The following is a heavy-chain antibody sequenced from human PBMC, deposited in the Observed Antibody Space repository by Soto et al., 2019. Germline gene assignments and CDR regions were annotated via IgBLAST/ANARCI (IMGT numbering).Heavy chain of an antibody. D-gene: IGHD2-2*01. Sequence: GASVKVSCKASGGTFSSYAISWVRQAPGQGLEWMGGIIPIFGTANYAQKFQGRVTITADESTSTAYMELSSLRSEDTAVYYCARDVIVVVPAPPQTHGMDVWGQGTTVTVS. V-gene: IGHV1-69*13. J-gene: IGHJ6*02. CDR2: IIPIFGTA. CDR1: GGTFSSYA. CDR3: ARDVIVVVPAPPQTHGMDV.